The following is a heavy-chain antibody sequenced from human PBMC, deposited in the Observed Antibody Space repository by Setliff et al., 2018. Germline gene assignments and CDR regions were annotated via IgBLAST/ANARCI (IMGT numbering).Heavy chain of an antibody. Sequence: PGGSLRLSCAASGVTFTKAWMSWVRKAPGKGLEWVANINQDGSEEYYVDSVKGRFTISRDNAKNSLYLQMTSLRAEDTALYYCARGRPLHSSPVDYWGQGMLVTVSS. CDR2: INQDGSEE. CDR3: ARGRPLHSSPVDY. V-gene: IGHV3-7*03. J-gene: IGHJ4*02. CDR1: GVTFTKAW. D-gene: IGHD6-13*01.